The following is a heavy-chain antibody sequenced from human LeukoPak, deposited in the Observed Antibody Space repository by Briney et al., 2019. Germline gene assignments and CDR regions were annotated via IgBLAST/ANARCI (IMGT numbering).Heavy chain of an antibody. Sequence: SETLSLTCTVSGGSISSYYWSWIRQPPGKGLEWIGYIYYSGSTNYNPSLKSRVTISVDTSKNQFSLKLSSVTAADTAVYYCAIGVVTYDAFDIWGQGTMVTVSS. CDR3: AIGVVTYDAFDI. V-gene: IGHV4-59*01. D-gene: IGHD3-3*01. J-gene: IGHJ3*02. CDR2: IYYSGST. CDR1: GGSISSYY.